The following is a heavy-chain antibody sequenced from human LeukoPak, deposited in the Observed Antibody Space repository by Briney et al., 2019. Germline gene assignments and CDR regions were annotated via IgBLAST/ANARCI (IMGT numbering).Heavy chain of an antibody. V-gene: IGHV3-30*18. CDR1: GFTFSSYG. CDR3: AKEGGLNFPFDY. J-gene: IGHJ4*02. Sequence: GGSLRLSCAASGFTFSSYGVHWVRQAPGKGLEWVAVISYDESNKNYADSVKGRFTISRDNSNNTLYLQVNSLRLEDTAVYYCAKEGGLNFPFDYWGQGTLVIVSS. D-gene: IGHD2-15*01. CDR2: ISYDESNK.